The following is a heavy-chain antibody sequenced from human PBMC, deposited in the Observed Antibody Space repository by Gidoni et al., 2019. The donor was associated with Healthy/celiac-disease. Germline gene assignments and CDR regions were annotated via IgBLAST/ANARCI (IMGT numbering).Heavy chain of an antibody. D-gene: IGHD5-18*01. CDR3: ASIKEGGTAMVTPYDY. CDR1: GFTFRSYW. J-gene: IGHJ4*02. CDR2: IKQDGSEK. V-gene: IGHV3-7*01. Sequence: EVQLVESGGGLVQPGGSLRLSCAASGFTFRSYWMSWVRQAPGKGLEWVANIKQDGSEKYYVDSVKGRFTIARDNAKNSLYLQMNSRRAEDTAVYDGASIKEGGTAMVTPYDYWGQGTLVTVSS.